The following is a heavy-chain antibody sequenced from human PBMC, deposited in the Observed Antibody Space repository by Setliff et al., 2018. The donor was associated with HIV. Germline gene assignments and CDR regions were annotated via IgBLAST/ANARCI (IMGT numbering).Heavy chain of an antibody. CDR1: GGSISSGSYY. V-gene: IGHV4-61*02. CDR2: IYITGST. Sequence: SETLSLTCTVSGGSISSGSYYWSWIRQPAGKGLEWIGRIYITGSTNYNPSLKSRVTISVDTSKNQFSLKLSSVTAADTAVYYCATYADRESNRFDPWGQGILVTSPQ. CDR3: ATYADRESNRFDP. J-gene: IGHJ5*02. D-gene: IGHD3-10*01.